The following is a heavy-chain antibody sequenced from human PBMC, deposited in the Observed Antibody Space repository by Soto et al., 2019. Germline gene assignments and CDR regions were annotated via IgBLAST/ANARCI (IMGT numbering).Heavy chain of an antibody. V-gene: IGHV3-23*01. CDR1: GFTFSSYA. CDR3: AKGTDFWSGDEVYYYYMDV. D-gene: IGHD3-3*01. J-gene: IGHJ6*03. CDR2: ISGSGGST. Sequence: GGSLRLSCAASGFTFSSYAMSWVRQAPGKGLEWVSAISGSGGSTYYADSVKGRFTISRDNSKNTLYLQMNSLRAEDTAVYYCAKGTDFWSGDEVYYYYMDVGGKGTTVTVSS.